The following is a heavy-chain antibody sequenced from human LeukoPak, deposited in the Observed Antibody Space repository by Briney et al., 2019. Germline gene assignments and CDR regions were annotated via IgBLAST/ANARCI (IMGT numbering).Heavy chain of an antibody. CDR2: IYYSGST. CDR3: ARGDPVGYCSGGSCYRVSYFDY. Sequence: PSETLSLTCTVSGGSISSYYWSWIRQPPGKGLEWIGYIYYSGSTNYNPSLKSRVTISVDTSKNQFSLKLSSVTAADTAVYYCARGDPVGYCSGGSCYRVSYFDYWGQGTLVTVSS. D-gene: IGHD2-15*01. J-gene: IGHJ4*02. V-gene: IGHV4-59*08. CDR1: GGSISSYY.